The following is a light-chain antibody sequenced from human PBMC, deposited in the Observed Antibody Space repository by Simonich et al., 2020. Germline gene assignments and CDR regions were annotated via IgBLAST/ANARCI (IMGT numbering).Light chain of an antibody. V-gene: IGKV3D-20*01. CDR1: QSVSSSY. CDR3: QQYGSSPFT. Sequence: EIVLTQSPGTLSLSPGERATLSCRASQSVSSSYLAWYQKKPGLAPRLLIYDASSRATGIPDRFSGIGSGTDFTLTISRLAPEDFAVYYCQQYGSSPFTFGGGTKVEIK. J-gene: IGKJ4*01. CDR2: DAS.